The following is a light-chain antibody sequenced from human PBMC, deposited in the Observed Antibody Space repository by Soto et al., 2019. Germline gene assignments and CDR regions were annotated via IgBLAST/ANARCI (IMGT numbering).Light chain of an antibody. CDR1: QDISNY. CDR3: QQYDNLPYA. CDR2: DAS. V-gene: IGKV1-33*01. J-gene: IGKJ2*01. Sequence: DIQMTQSPSSLSASVGDRVTITCQASQDISNYLNWYQQKPGKAPKLLIYDASNLETGVPSRFSGSVSGTDFTFTISSLQPEDIATYYCQQYDNLPYAFGQGTKLAIK.